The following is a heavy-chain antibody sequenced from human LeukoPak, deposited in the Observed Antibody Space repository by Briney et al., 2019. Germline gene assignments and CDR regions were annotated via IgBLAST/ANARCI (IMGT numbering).Heavy chain of an antibody. CDR3: AKDLAPHGILTGSGAFDI. CDR1: GFTFSSYG. Sequence: GGSLRLSCAASGFTFSSYGMHWVRQAPGKGLEWVAVISYDGSNKYYADSVKGRFTISRDNSKNTLYLQMNSLRAEDTAVYYCAKDLAPHGILTGSGAFDIWGQGTMVTVSS. D-gene: IGHD3-9*01. CDR2: ISYDGSNK. V-gene: IGHV3-30*18. J-gene: IGHJ3*02.